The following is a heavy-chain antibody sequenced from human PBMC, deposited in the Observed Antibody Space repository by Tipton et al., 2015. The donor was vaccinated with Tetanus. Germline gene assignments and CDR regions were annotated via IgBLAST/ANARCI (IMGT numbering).Heavy chain of an antibody. D-gene: IGHD2-2*01. V-gene: IGHV1-69*13. J-gene: IGHJ6*02. Sequence: QLVQSGAEVKKPGASVTLSCTASGYRPMNYGISWVRQAPGQGLEWMGGIVTILGAPNYAQKFQGRVTITADESTSTAYMELSSLRSEDTAVYYCARKWDIVAVSAANYYGLDVWGQGTTVTVSS. CDR1: GYRPMNYG. CDR2: IVTILGAP. CDR3: ARKWDIVAVSAANYYGLDV.